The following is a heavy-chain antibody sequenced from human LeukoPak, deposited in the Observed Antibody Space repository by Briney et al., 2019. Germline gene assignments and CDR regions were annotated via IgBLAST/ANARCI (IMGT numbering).Heavy chain of an antibody. V-gene: IGHV4-39*01. J-gene: IGHJ5*02. CDR2: IYYSGST. CDR1: GGSISSSIYY. D-gene: IGHD4-11*01. Sequence: SETLSLTCTVSGGSISSSIYYWGWIRQPPGQGLEWIGSIYYSGSTYYNPSLKSRVTISVDTSKNQFSLKLSSVTAADTAVYYCASLLNYVNWFDPWGQGTLVTVSS. CDR3: ASLLNYVNWFDP.